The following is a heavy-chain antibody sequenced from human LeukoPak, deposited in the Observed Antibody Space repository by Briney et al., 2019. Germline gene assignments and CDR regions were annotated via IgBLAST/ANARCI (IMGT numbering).Heavy chain of an antibody. CDR1: GFTFSSYA. J-gene: IGHJ4*02. Sequence: GGSLRLSCAASGFTFSSYAMHWVRQAPGKGLEWVAVISYDGSNKYYADSVKGRFTISRDDSKNMLYLQMNSLRAEDTAVYYCARGQVYSSSWYPLDYYFDYWGQGTLVTVSS. CDR2: ISYDGSNK. V-gene: IGHV3-30-3*01. D-gene: IGHD6-13*01. CDR3: ARGQVYSSSWYPLDYYFDY.